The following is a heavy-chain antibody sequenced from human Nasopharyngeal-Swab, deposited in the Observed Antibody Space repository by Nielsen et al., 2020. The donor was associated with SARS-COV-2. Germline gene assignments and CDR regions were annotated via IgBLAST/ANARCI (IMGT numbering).Heavy chain of an antibody. V-gene: IGHV4-30-4*01. D-gene: IGHD6-13*01. J-gene: IGHJ4*02. CDR1: GGSISSGEYN. CDR2: IYYSGST. Sequence: SETLSLTCNVSGGSISSGEYNWSRIRQPPGKGLEWIGYIYYSGSTYYNPSLKSRVTISVDTSKNQFSLKLSSVTAADTAVYYCARVFEAAAGLDYWGQGTLVTVSS. CDR3: ARVFEAAAGLDY.